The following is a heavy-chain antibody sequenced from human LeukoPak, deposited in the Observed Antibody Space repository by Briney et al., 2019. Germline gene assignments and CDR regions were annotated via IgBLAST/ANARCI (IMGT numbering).Heavy chain of an antibody. CDR1: GIPFSDYY. CDR2: ISSSSSYT. V-gene: IGHV3-11*03. J-gene: IGHJ4*02. Sequence: PGGSLRLSCVVSGIPFSDYYMNWIRQAPGKGLEWIPYISSSSSYTDYADSVKGRFTISRDNATSALYLHLISLRLEDTAVYYCAAGTAADFWGQGTLVTVSS. CDR3: AAGTAADF. D-gene: IGHD6-13*01.